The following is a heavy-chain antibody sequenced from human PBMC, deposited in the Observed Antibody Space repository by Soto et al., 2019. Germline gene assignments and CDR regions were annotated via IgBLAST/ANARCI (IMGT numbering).Heavy chain of an antibody. CDR1: GFTFSSYG. J-gene: IGHJ6*02. V-gene: IGHV3-33*01. CDR2: IWYDGSNK. CDR3: ARVAATPRVYGMDV. Sequence: PGWSLRLSCAASGFTFSSYGMHLVRQAPGKGLEWVAVIWYDGSNKYYADSVKGRFTISRDNSKKTLYLQMNSLRAEDTAVYYCARVAATPRVYGMDVWGQGTTVTVSS. D-gene: IGHD6-25*01.